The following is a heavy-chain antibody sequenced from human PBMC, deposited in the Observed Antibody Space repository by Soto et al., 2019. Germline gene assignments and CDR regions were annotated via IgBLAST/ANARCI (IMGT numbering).Heavy chain of an antibody. D-gene: IGHD3-22*01. CDR2: ISSSDSI. Sequence: RRLSCAVSGFTFSDYYMSWIRQAPGKGLEWVSYISSSDSIYYADSVKGRFTISRDNAKNSVYLQMNSLRAEDTAVYYCARDLGYYDSSGYFDYWGQGTLVTAPQ. CDR1: GFTFSDYY. V-gene: IGHV3-11*01. J-gene: IGHJ4*02. CDR3: ARDLGYYDSSGYFDY.